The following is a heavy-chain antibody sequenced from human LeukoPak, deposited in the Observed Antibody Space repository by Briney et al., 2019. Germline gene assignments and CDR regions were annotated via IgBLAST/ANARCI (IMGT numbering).Heavy chain of an antibody. CDR2: IYYSGST. Sequence: SETLSLTCTVSGGSISSYYWSWIRQPPGKGLEWIGYIYYSGSTNYNPSLKSRVTISVDTSKNQFSLKLSSVTAADTAVYYCARGAMVRVLPTLDYWGQGTLVTVSS. D-gene: IGHD3-10*01. CDR1: GGSISSYY. CDR3: ARGAMVRVLPTLDY. V-gene: IGHV4-59*01. J-gene: IGHJ4*02.